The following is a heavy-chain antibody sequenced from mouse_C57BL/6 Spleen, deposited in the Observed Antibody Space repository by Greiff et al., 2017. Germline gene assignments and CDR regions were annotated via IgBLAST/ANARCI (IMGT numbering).Heavy chain of an antibody. CDR3: ARHNSEYERDRYFDV. D-gene: IGHD2-3*01. J-gene: IGHJ1*03. CDR1: GYTFTDYN. Sequence: VQLQQSGPELVKPGASVKIPCKASGYTFTDYNMDWVQQSHGKSLEWIGDINPNNGGTIYNQTFKGKATLTVDKSASTAYMELRSLTSEDTAVYDCARHNSEYERDRYFDVWGTGTTVTVSS. V-gene: IGHV1-18*01. CDR2: INPNNGGT.